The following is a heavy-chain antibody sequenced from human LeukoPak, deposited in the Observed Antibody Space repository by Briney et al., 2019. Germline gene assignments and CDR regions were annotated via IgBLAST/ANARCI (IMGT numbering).Heavy chain of an antibody. J-gene: IGHJ3*02. CDR2: IGSSSTTI. V-gene: IGHV3-48*01. D-gene: IGHD7-27*01. CDR1: GFTFSTYS. Sequence: GGSLRLSCVASGFTFSTYSRNWVRQAPGKGPEWISYIGSSSTTIYYAASVKGRFTISRDNAKNSLYLQMNSLRAEDTAVYYCVRVGTSFDIWGQGTMVTVSS. CDR3: VRVGTSFDI.